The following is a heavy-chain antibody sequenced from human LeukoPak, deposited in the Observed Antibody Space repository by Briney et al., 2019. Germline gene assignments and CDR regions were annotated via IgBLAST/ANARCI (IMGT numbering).Heavy chain of an antibody. CDR3: ARHIGSGMAVGYYMDV. CDR2: IYYSGST. D-gene: IGHD6-19*01. Sequence: SETLSLTCTVSGGSISSSSYYWGWIRQPPGKGLEWIGSIYYSGSTYYNPSLKSRVTISVDTSKNQFSLKLSSVTAADTAVYYCARHIGSGMAVGYYMDVWGKGTTVTISS. V-gene: IGHV4-39*01. CDR1: GGSISSSSYY. J-gene: IGHJ6*03.